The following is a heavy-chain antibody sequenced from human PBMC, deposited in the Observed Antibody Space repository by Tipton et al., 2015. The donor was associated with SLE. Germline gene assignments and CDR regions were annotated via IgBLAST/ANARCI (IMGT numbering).Heavy chain of an antibody. CDR3: ARQDGQRGSSDYFDY. CDR2: IRSKAYGGTT. J-gene: IGHJ4*02. V-gene: IGHV3-49*04. D-gene: IGHD5-24*01. CDR1: GFTFGDYA. Sequence: SLRLSCTASGFTFGDYAMSWVRQAPGKGLEWVGFIRSKAYGGTTEYAASVKGRFTISRDDSKSIAYLQMNSLKTEDTAVYYCARQDGQRGSSDYFDYWGQGTLVTVSS.